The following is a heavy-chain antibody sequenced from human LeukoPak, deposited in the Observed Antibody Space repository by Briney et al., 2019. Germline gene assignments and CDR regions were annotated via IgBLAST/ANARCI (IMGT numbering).Heavy chain of an antibody. Sequence: GGSLRLSCEASGFTFSSYAMSWVRQAPGKGLEWVSAISGSGGSTYYADSVKGRFTVSRDNSKNTLYLQMNSLRAEDTAVYYCAKSFSSGYYSNYFDYWGQGTLVTVSS. J-gene: IGHJ4*02. D-gene: IGHD3-22*01. V-gene: IGHV3-23*01. CDR3: AKSFSSGYYSNYFDY. CDR1: GFTFSSYA. CDR2: ISGSGGST.